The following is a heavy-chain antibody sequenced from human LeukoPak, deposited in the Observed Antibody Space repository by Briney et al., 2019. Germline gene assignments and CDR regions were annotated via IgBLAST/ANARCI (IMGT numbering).Heavy chain of an antibody. Sequence: GGSLRLSCAASGFTFSSYDMHWVRHATGKGLEWVSAIGTAGDTYYPGSVKGRFTISRENAKNSLYLQMNSLRAGDTAVYYCARVSPSGAFDIWGQGTMVTVSS. D-gene: IGHD3-16*02. CDR3: ARVSPSGAFDI. V-gene: IGHV3-13*01. CDR2: IGTAGDT. CDR1: GFTFSSYD. J-gene: IGHJ3*02.